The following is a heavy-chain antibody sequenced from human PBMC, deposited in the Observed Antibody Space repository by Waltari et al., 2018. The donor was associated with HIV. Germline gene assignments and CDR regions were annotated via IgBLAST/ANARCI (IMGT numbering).Heavy chain of an antibody. Sequence: QVQLVQSGAGVKKPGASVTVPCKASGYTFTGYYIHCVRPAPGEGLEWMGRIIPDSGGTNYAQNFQGRVTMTRDTSISTAYMELSRLRSDDTAVYYCATPDLVVVAATNAFDIWGQGTMVTVSS. CDR3: ATPDLVVVAATNAFDI. CDR2: IIPDSGGT. CDR1: GYTFTGYY. J-gene: IGHJ3*02. V-gene: IGHV1-2*06. D-gene: IGHD2-15*01.